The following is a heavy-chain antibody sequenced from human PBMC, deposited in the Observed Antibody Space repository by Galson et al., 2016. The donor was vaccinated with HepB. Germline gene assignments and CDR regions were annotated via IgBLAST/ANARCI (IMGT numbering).Heavy chain of an antibody. D-gene: IGHD2-2*01. CDR3: ARDGFVVVPAARRSAMDV. CDR2: ITYDGSNK. V-gene: IGHV3-30-3*01. J-gene: IGHJ6*02. Sequence: SLRLSCAASGFTFSSYAMHWVRQAPGTGLEWVALITYDGSNKYYADSVKGRFTISRDNSKNTLYLQMNSLRAEDTAVYYCARDGFVVVPAARRSAMDVWGQGTTVTVSS. CDR1: GFTFSSYA.